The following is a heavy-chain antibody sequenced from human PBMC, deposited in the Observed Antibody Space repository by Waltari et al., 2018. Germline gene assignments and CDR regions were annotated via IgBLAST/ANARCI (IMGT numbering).Heavy chain of an antibody. J-gene: IGHJ3*02. D-gene: IGHD3-3*01. Sequence: EVQLVESGGGLVQPGGSLRLSCAASGFTFSSYAMSWVRQAPGKGLEWVSRINSDGSSTSYADSVKGRFTISRDNAKNTLYLQMNSLRAEDTAVYYCARDLYDFWSGLWEGHAFDIWGQGTMVTVSS. CDR1: GFTFSSYA. CDR3: ARDLYDFWSGLWEGHAFDI. CDR2: INSDGSST. V-gene: IGHV3-74*01.